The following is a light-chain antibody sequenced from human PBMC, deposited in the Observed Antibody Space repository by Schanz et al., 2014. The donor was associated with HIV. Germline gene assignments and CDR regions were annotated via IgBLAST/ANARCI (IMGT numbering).Light chain of an antibody. CDR3: QQHSNWPPEYT. J-gene: IGKJ2*01. V-gene: IGKV3-15*01. CDR1: QSVSSN. CDR2: GAS. Sequence: EIVMTQSPATLSVSPGERATLSCRASQSVSSNLAWYQQKPGQAPRLLIYGASTRATGIPARFSGSGSGTEFTLTISRLEPEDFAVYYCQQHSNWPPEYTFGQGTKLEI.